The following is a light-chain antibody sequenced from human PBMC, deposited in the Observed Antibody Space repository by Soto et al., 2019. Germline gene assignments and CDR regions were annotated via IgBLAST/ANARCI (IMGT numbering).Light chain of an antibody. CDR2: DAS. Sequence: DIRGTHSPPTLSASVVDRVAITCRASQTITTWMAWYQQKPGKAPKLLVYDASTLQSGVATRFSGSGSGTEFTLIISGLQPEDSATYYCQQYTNPNNPWMFGQGTKVDI. CDR1: QTITTW. J-gene: IGKJ1*01. CDR3: QQYTNPNNPWM. V-gene: IGKV1-5*01.